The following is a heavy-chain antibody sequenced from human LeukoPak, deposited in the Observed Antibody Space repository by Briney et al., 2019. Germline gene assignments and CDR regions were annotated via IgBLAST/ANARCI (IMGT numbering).Heavy chain of an antibody. CDR1: GFTFDGYA. J-gene: IGHJ4*02. CDR2: ISWNSGRM. Sequence: PGRSLRLSCAASGFTFDGYAMHWVRQAPGKGLEWVPSISWNSGRMDYADSVKGRFTISRDNAKNSLYLQMNSLRVEDMALYYCAKDVNYSPSGTFDYWGQGTLVTVSS. V-gene: IGHV3-9*03. D-gene: IGHD3-10*01. CDR3: AKDVNYSPSGTFDY.